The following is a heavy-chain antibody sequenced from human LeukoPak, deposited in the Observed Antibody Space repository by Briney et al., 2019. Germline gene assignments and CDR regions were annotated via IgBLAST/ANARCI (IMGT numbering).Heavy chain of an antibody. Sequence: GGSLRLSCAASGFSFSSYWMHWVRQAPGKGLVWVSRISSDGSIINYADSVKGRFTISRDNSKNTLYLQMNSLRAEDTAVYYCARDYLNAYFDYWGQGTLVTVSS. CDR2: ISSDGSII. J-gene: IGHJ4*02. CDR3: ARDYLNAYFDY. CDR1: GFSFSSYW. V-gene: IGHV3-74*01.